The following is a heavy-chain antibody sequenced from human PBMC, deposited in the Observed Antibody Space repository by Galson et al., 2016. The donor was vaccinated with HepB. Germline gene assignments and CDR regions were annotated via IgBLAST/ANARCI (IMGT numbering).Heavy chain of an antibody. J-gene: IGHJ6*02. Sequence: SVKVSCNASGGTFTTFSISWVRQAPGQGLEWMGTIIPVFGTTNLAQKFQGRLTITADESTATAHMELNSLTFMDTAVYYCSVGTDQLLPLVYYYYGMDVWGRGTTVTVSS. D-gene: IGHD1-14*01. CDR3: SVGTDQLLPLVYYYYGMDV. V-gene: IGHV1-69*13. CDR1: GGTFTTFS. CDR2: IIPVFGTT.